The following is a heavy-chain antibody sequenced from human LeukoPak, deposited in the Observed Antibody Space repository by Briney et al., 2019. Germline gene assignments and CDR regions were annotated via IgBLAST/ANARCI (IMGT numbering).Heavy chain of an antibody. D-gene: IGHD6-13*01. CDR2: VSYDGSNK. J-gene: IGHJ4*02. CDR1: GFTFSGYA. CDR3: ARELGIAAAPLEY. Sequence: GGSLGLSCAASGFTFSGYAMQWVRQAPGKGLEWVAVVSYDGSNKYYADSVKGRFTISRDNSKNTLYLQMNSLRAEDTAVYYCARELGIAAAPLEYWGQGTLVTASS. V-gene: IGHV3-30*04.